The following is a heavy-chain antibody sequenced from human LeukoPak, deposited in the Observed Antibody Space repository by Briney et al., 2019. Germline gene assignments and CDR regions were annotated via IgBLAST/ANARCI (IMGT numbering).Heavy chain of an antibody. V-gene: IGHV4-59*01. Sequence: SETLSLTCTVSGGSISSYYWSWIRQPPGKGLEWMGYIYYSGSTNYNPSLKSRVTISVDTSKNQFSLKLSSVAAADTAVYYCATDYGDGYWYFDLWGRGTLVTVSS. D-gene: IGHD4-17*01. CDR1: GGSISSYY. J-gene: IGHJ2*01. CDR2: IYYSGST. CDR3: ATDYGDGYWYFDL.